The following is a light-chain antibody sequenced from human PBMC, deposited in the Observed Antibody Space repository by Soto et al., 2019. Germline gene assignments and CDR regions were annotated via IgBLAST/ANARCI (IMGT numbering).Light chain of an antibody. J-gene: IGLJ1*01. CDR1: SSDVGGHNY. Sequence: QSALTQPASVSGSPGQSITISCAGTSSDVGGHNYVSWYQQHPGKAPKLIIYDVNNRPSGVSNRFSGSKSGNTASLTISGPQAEDGADYFCFSPRSSNPLYVFGTGTKLTVL. CDR2: DVN. CDR3: FSPRSSNPLYV. V-gene: IGLV2-14*03.